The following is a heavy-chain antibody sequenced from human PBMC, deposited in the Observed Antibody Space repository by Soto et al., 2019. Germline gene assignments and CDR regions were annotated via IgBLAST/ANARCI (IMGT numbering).Heavy chain of an antibody. V-gene: IGHV4-39*01. CDR2: IYYSGST. J-gene: IGHJ4*02. CDR1: GGSISSSSYY. Sequence: SETLSLTCTVSGGSISSSSYYWGWIRQPPGQGLEWIGGIYYSGSTYYNPSLKSRVTISVDTSKNQFSLKLSSVTAADTAGYYCARLLTGDLRGYYWGQGTLVTVSS. D-gene: IGHD7-27*01. CDR3: ARLLTGDLRGYY.